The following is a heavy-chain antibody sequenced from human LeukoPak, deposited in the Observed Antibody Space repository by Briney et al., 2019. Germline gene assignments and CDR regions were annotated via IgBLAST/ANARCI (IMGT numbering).Heavy chain of an antibody. V-gene: IGHV4-61*02. D-gene: IGHD3-10*01. J-gene: IGHJ4*02. CDR2: IYTSGST. CDR1: GGSISSGSYY. CDR3: ARATPESWGGDY. Sequence: SETLSLTCPVSGGSISSGSYYWSWIRQPAGKGLEWIGRIYTSGSTNYNPSLKSRVTISVDTSKNQFSLKLSSVTAADTAVYYCARATPESWGGDYWGQGTLVTVSS.